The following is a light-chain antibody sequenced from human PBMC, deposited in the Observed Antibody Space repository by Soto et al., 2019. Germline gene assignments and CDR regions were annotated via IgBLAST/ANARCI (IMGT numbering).Light chain of an antibody. CDR1: SSDLGSYKY. CDR2: EVS. CDR3: ISYTTSSTVV. V-gene: IGLV2-14*01. J-gene: IGLJ2*01. Sequence: QSALTQPASVSGSPGQSITISCTGTSSDLGSYKYVSWYQHYPGKAPKLIIYEVSNRPSGVSDRFSGSKSGNTASLTISGLQAEDEADYYCISYTTSSTVVFGGGTKLTVL.